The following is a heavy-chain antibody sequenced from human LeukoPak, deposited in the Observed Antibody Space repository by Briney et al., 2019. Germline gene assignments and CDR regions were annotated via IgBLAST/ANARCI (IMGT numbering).Heavy chain of an antibody. D-gene: IGHD4-17*01. CDR3: ASYGDYYFDY. J-gene: IGHJ4*02. Sequence: SETLSLTCAVYGGSFSGYYWSWIRQPPGKGLEWIGEINHSGCTNYNPSLKSRVTISVDTSKNQFSLKLSSVTAADTAVYYCASYGDYYFDYWGQGTLVTVSS. CDR2: INHSGCT. V-gene: IGHV4-34*01. CDR1: GGSFSGYY.